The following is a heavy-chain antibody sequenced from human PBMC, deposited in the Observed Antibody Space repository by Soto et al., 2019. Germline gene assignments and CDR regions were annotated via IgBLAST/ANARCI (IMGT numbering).Heavy chain of an antibody. V-gene: IGHV3-30-3*01. Sequence: QVQLVESGGGVVQPGRSLRLSCAASGFTFSSYAMHWVRQAPGKGLEWVAVISYDGSNKYYADSVKGRFTISRDNSKNTLYLQMNSLRAEDTAVYYCAIEMATINALDYWGQGTLVTVSS. D-gene: IGHD5-12*01. J-gene: IGHJ4*02. CDR1: GFTFSSYA. CDR2: ISYDGSNK. CDR3: AIEMATINALDY.